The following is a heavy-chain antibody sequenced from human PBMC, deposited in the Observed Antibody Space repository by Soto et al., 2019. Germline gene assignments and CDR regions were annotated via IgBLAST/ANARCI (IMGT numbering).Heavy chain of an antibody. J-gene: IGHJ4*02. V-gene: IGHV3-7*01. CDR2: ISGGASDK. Sequence: EVQLVESGGRLVQRGGSLRLSCAASGFMFSAYWMSWVRHDPGKGLERVATISGGASDKFYVDSVKGRFTISRDDSKNTLYLQMNSLRDEDTAVYYCVREDWHRFDSWGQGTLVTVSS. CDR1: GFMFSAYW. CDR3: VREDWHRFDS. D-gene: IGHD2-21*01.